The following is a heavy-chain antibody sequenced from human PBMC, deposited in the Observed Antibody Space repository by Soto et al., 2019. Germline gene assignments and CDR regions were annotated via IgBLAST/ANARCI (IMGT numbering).Heavy chain of an antibody. Sequence: SETLSLTCAVSGYSISSGYYWGWIRQPPGKGLEWIGSIYHSGSTYYNPSLKSRVTISVDTSKNQFSLKLSSVTAADTAVYYCARGSSSYYYYYGMDVWGQGTTVTVSS. V-gene: IGHV4-38-2*01. J-gene: IGHJ6*02. D-gene: IGHD6-6*01. CDR2: IYHSGST. CDR1: GYSISSGYY. CDR3: ARGSSSYYYYYGMDV.